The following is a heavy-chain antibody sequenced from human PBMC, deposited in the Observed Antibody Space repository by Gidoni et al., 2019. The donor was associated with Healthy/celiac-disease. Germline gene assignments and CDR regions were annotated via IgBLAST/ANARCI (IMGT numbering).Heavy chain of an antibody. CDR3: ARVDVRSSGYYYSVVYGMDV. Sequence: QVQLQESGPGLVKPSETLSLTCTVSGGSISSYYWSWIRQPPGKGLEWIGYIYYSGSTNYNPSLKSRVTISVDTSKNQFSLKLSSVTAADTAVYYCARVDVRSSGYYYSVVYGMDVWGQGTTVTVSS. CDR2: IYYSGST. V-gene: IGHV4-59*01. CDR1: GGSISSYY. J-gene: IGHJ6*02. D-gene: IGHD3-22*01.